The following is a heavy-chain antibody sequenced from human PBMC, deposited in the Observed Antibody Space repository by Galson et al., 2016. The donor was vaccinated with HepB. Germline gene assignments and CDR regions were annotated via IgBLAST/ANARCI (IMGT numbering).Heavy chain of an antibody. CDR1: SGSVSSGGYY. D-gene: IGHD2-2*02. CDR3: ARYESLYNGMDV. V-gene: IGHV4-61*08. Sequence: SETLSLTCTVSSGSVSSGGYYWSWVRQSPGKGLEWIGYIQNPGSTNYNPSLKSRVTISIDRSKNQFFLELTSVTAADTAVYYCARYESLYNGMDVWGQGTTVTVSS. CDR2: IQNPGST. J-gene: IGHJ6*02.